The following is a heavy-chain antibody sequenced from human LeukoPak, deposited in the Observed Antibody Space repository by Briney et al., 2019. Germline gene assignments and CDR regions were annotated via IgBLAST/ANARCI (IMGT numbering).Heavy chain of an antibody. CDR3: AKSAGAARRTYSDY. D-gene: IGHD6-6*01. J-gene: IGHJ4*02. CDR2: ISYDGSNK. CDR1: GFTFSSYG. V-gene: IGHV3-30*18. Sequence: GGSLRLSCAASGFTFSSYGMHWVRQAPGKGLEWVAVISYDGSNKYYADSVKGRFTISRDNSKNALYLQMNSLRAEDTAVYYCAKSAGAARRTYSDYWGQGTLVTVSS.